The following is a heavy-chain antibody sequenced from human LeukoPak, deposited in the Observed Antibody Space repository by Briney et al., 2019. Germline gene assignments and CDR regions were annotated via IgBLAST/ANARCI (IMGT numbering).Heavy chain of an antibody. D-gene: IGHD4-17*01. CDR3: AKLWYGDVYYFDY. Sequence: PGGSLRLSCAASGFTFSSYAMSWVRQAPGKGLEWVSAISGSGGSTYYADSVKGRFTISKDNSKNTLYLQMNSLRAEDTAVYYCAKLWYGDVYYFDYWGQGTLVTVSS. CDR1: GFTFSSYA. CDR2: ISGSGGST. V-gene: IGHV3-23*01. J-gene: IGHJ4*02.